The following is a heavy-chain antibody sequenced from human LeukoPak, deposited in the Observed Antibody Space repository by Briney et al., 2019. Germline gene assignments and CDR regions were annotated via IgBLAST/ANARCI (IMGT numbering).Heavy chain of an antibody. D-gene: IGHD3-10*01. J-gene: IGHJ4*02. V-gene: IGHV4-59*01. CDR3: ARAVPMVRGVFSYYFDY. Sequence: PSETLSLTCTVSGGSISSYYWSWIRQPPGKGLEWIGYIYYSGSTNYNPSLKSRVTISVDTSKNQFSLKLSSVTAADTAVYYCARAVPMVRGVFSYYFDYWGQGTLVTVSS. CDR1: GGSISSYY. CDR2: IYYSGST.